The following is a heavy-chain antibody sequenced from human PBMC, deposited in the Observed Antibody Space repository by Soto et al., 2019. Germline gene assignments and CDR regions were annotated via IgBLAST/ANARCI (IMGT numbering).Heavy chain of an antibody. J-gene: IGHJ6*02. D-gene: IGHD3-3*01. CDR2: IIPIFGTA. CDR1: GGNFSSYA. Sequence: QVQLVQSGAEVKKPGSSVKVSCKASGGNFSSYAISWVRQAPGQGLEWMGGIIPIFGTANYAQKFQGRVTITPDESTRTAYMELSSLRPEDTAVYYCARTPRPIWSGYDSDYDYGMDVWGQGTTVTVSS. CDR3: ARTPRPIWSGYDSDYDYGMDV. V-gene: IGHV1-69*01.